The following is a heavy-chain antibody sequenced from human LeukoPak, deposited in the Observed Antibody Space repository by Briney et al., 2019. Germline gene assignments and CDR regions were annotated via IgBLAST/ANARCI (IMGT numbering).Heavy chain of an antibody. V-gene: IGHV4-38-2*02. CDR1: DYSISSGYGYY. CDR3: ATLVSTRYYFDY. CDR2: IYHSGIT. D-gene: IGHD5/OR15-5a*01. Sequence: QPSETLSLTCTVSDYSISSGYGYYWGWIRQPPGKGLEWIGNIYHSGITYYNHFNSSLKSRVTISIDTSKNQFSLRLTSVTAADTAVYFCATLVSTRYYFDYWGQGTLVTVSS. J-gene: IGHJ4*02.